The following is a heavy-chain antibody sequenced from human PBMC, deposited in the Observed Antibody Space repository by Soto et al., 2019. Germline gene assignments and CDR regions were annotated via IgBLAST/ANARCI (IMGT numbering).Heavy chain of an antibody. J-gene: IGHJ6*02. CDR2: IDPSDSYT. D-gene: IGHD3-9*01. V-gene: IGHV5-10-1*01. CDR3: ARLSAGAPYYDILTGYQSYYYGMDV. Sequence: GESLKISCNGSGYSFTSYWISWVRQMPGKGLEWMGRIDPSDSYTNYSPSFQGHVTISADKSISTAYLQWSSLKASDTAMYYCARLSAGAPYYDILTGYQSYYYGMDVWGQGTTVTVSS. CDR1: GYSFTSYW.